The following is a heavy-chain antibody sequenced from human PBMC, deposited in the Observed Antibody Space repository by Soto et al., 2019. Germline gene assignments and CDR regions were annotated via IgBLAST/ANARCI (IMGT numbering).Heavy chain of an antibody. CDR3: ARRGSSSVDY. J-gene: IGHJ4*02. Sequence: GASVKVSCKASGYTFITYAIHWMRQAPGQRLEWMGWINTVSGNTEYSQKFQGRVTIMRDTSATTTYMELRSLRSEETAVYFCARRGSSSVDYWGQGTLVTVSS. CDR1: GYTFITYA. CDR2: INTVSGNT. D-gene: IGHD6-13*01. V-gene: IGHV1-3*04.